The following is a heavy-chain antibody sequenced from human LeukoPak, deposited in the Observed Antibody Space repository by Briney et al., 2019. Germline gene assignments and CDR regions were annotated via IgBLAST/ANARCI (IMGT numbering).Heavy chain of an antibody. J-gene: IGHJ4*02. CDR2: ISSSSNYI. CDR1: GFPFNISS. CDR3: ASSGYSGYDSGYYCDY. V-gene: IGHV3-21*01. Sequence: PGGSLRLFCAASGFPFNISSMNWVRHAPGKGLEYGSSISSSSNYIYYTASAKSRFTIPRHNAKNSLYRQMNTLRAEQTAVYYCASSGYSGYDSGYYCDYWGQGTLVTVSS. D-gene: IGHD5-12*01.